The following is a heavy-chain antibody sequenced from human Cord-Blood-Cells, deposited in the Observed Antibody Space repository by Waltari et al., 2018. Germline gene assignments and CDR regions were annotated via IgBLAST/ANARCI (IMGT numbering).Heavy chain of an antibody. CDR2: IKQDGSEK. D-gene: IGHD6-13*01. V-gene: IGHV3-7*01. CDR1: GFTSSSFW. Sequence: EVQLVESGGGLVQPGGSLRLSCAASGFTSSSFWMGWVRQAPGKGLEWVANIKQDGSEKYYVDSVKGRFTISRDNAKNSLYLQMNSLRAEDTAVYYCARESSYDAFDIWGQGTMVTVSS. CDR3: ARESSYDAFDI. J-gene: IGHJ3*02.